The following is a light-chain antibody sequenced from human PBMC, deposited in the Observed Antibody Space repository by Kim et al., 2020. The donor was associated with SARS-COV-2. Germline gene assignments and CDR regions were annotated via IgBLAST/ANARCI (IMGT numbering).Light chain of an antibody. Sequence: ENVLTQSPDILSVSPGETATLSCRASQSLSSSHLAWYQQRPGQAPRLLIFGASRRATGIPDRFSGSGFGTDFTLTISRLEPEDIAVYFCQEFGSPSWTFGQGTKVDIK. CDR2: GAS. J-gene: IGKJ1*01. CDR1: QSLSSSH. V-gene: IGKV3-20*01. CDR3: QEFGSPSWT.